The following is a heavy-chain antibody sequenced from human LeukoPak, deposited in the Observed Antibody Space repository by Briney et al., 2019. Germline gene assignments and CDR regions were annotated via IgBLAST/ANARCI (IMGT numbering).Heavy chain of an antibody. Sequence: PGGSPRLSCGVSGFTFRNYWMTWVRQVPGKGLEWVVNINEGGNEKNYVDSVKGRFTVSRDNAQNSLYLQMNSLRVEDTAVYYCARHPNSNWDYWGQGTLVTVSS. V-gene: IGHV3-7*03. D-gene: IGHD1-1*01. CDR3: ARHPNSNWDY. J-gene: IGHJ4*02. CDR1: GFTFRNYW. CDR2: INEGGNEK.